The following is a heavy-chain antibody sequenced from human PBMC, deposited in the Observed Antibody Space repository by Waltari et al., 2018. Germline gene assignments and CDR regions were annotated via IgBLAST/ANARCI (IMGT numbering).Heavy chain of an antibody. CDR1: GGTFSSYT. V-gene: IGHV1-69*02. CDR2: MIPILGIA. Sequence: QVQLVQSGAEVKKPGSSVKVSCKASGGTFSSYTISWVRQAPGQGLEWMGMMIPILGIANYAQKFQGRVTITADKSTSTAYMELSSLRSEDTAVYYCASYGLYYYGMDVWGQGTTVTVSS. CDR3: ASYGLYYYGMDV. J-gene: IGHJ6*02. D-gene: IGHD3-10*01.